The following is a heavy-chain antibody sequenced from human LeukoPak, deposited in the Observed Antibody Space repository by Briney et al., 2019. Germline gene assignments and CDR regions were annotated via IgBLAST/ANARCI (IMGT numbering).Heavy chain of an antibody. CDR2: IWYDGSNK. Sequence: GGSLRLSCAASGFTFSSYGMHWVRQAPGKGLEWVATIWYDGSNKYYAASVKGRFTISRDNSKNTLSLQMNSLRAEDTAVYYCARDRRNGDEGCDYWGQGTLVTVSS. D-gene: IGHD1-1*01. CDR1: GFTFSSYG. CDR3: ARDRRNGDEGCDY. J-gene: IGHJ4*02. V-gene: IGHV3-33*01.